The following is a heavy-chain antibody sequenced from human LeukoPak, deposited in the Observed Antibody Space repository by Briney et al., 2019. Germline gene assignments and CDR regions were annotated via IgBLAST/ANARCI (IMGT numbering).Heavy chain of an antibody. CDR1: GGTFSSYA. D-gene: IGHD3-10*01. J-gene: IGHJ5*02. CDR2: IIPILGIA. CDR3: AILMEYYYGSGTRGVWFDP. V-gene: IGHV1-69*04. Sequence: GASVKVSCKASGGTFSSYAISWVRQAPGQGLEWMGRIIPILGIANYAQKFQGRVTITADKSTSTAYMELSSLRSEDTAVYYCAILMEYYYGSGTRGVWFDPWGQGTLVTVSS.